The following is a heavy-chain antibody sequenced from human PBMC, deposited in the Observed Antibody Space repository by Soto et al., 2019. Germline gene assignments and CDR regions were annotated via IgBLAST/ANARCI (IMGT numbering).Heavy chain of an antibody. CDR3: ASQTRVSYYGSGSYYRDGYFDL. D-gene: IGHD3-10*01. CDR2: ISSSSSTI. Sequence: EVQLVESGGGLVQPGGSLRLSCAASGFTFSSYSMNWVRQAPGKGLEWVSYISSSSSTIYYADSVKGRFTISRDNAKNSLYLQMNSLRAEDTAVYYCASQTRVSYYGSGSYYRDGYFDLWGRGTLVTVSS. CDR1: GFTFSSYS. V-gene: IGHV3-48*01. J-gene: IGHJ2*01.